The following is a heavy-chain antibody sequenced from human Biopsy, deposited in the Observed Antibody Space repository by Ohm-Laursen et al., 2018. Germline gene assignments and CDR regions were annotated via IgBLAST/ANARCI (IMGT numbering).Heavy chain of an antibody. CDR2: IIPILGIP. V-gene: IGHV1-69*04. D-gene: IGHD5-24*01. Sequence: VKVSCKASGDSFSNYAISWVRQAPGQGLEWMGRIIPILGIPNIAQKFQARVTITADVPTNTVYMELSSLTSEDTAVYYCARAGRDGYNWDYFDFGGQGTRVTVSS. CDR1: GDSFSNYA. J-gene: IGHJ4*02. CDR3: ARAGRDGYNWDYFDF.